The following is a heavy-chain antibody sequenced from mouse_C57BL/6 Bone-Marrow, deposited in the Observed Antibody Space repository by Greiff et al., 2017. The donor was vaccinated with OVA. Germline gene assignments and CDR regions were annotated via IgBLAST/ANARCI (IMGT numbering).Heavy chain of an antibody. CDR2: ISSGGDYI. J-gene: IGHJ1*03. V-gene: IGHV5-9-1*02. CDR3: TRGYYYGSSYTFWYFDV. D-gene: IGHD1-1*01. CDR1: GFTFSSYA. Sequence: EVKLMESGEGLVKPGGSLKLSCAASGFTFSSYAMSWVRQTPEKRLEWVAYISSGGDYIYYADTVKGRFTISRDNARNTLYLQMSSLKSEDTAMYYCTRGYYYGSSYTFWYFDVWGTGTTVTVSS.